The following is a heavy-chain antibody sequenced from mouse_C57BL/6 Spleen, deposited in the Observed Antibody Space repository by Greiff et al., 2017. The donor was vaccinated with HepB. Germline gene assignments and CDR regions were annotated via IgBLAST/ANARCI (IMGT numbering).Heavy chain of an antibody. CDR2: ISDGGSYT. CDR1: GFTFSSYA. Sequence: EVQGVESGGGLVKPGGSLKLSCAASGFTFSSYAMSWVRQTPEKRLEWVATISDGGSYTYYPDNVKGRFTISRDNAKNNLYLQMSHLKSEDKAMYYCAREHGFTTVVEDWFAYWGQGTLVTVSA. D-gene: IGHD1-1*01. CDR3: AREHGFTTVVEDWFAY. J-gene: IGHJ3*01. V-gene: IGHV5-4*01.